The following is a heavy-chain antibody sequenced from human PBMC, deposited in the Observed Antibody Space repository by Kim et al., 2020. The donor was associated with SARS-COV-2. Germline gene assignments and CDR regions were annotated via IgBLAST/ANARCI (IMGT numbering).Heavy chain of an antibody. D-gene: IGHD1-26*01. CDR3: AIRDLGATELGNY. J-gene: IGHJ4*02. CDR2: ISGSGGNT. V-gene: IGHV3-23*01. CDR1: GFTFSTYA. Sequence: GGSLRLSCAASGFTFSTYAMTWVRHAPGKGLEWFSGISGSGGNTYYADSVKGRFTISRDNSKSTLHLQMNSLRAEDTAVYYCAIRDLGATELGNYWGQGTLVTVSS.